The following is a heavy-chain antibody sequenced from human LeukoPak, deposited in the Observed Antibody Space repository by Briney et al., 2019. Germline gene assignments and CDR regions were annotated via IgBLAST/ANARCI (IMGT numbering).Heavy chain of an antibody. J-gene: IGHJ4*02. CDR3: ARGAYDIVVVPAALWGYYFDY. D-gene: IGHD2-2*01. CDR2: IIPIFGTA. V-gene: IGHV1-69*13. CDR1: GGTFSSYA. Sequence: SVKVSCKASGGTFSSYAISWVRQAPGQGLEWMGGIIPIFGTANYAQKFQGRVTITADESTSTAYMELSSLRSEDTAVYYCARGAYDIVVVPAALWGYYFDYWGQGTLVTVSS.